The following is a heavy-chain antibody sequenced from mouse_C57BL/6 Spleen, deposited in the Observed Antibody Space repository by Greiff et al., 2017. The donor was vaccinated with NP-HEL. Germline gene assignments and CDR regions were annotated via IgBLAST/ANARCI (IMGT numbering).Heavy chain of an antibody. CDR2: INPSNGGT. J-gene: IGHJ2*01. Sequence: VQLQQPGTELVKPGASVKLSCKASGYTFTSYWMHWVKQRPGHGLEWIGNINPSNGGTNYNEKFKSKATLTVDKSSSTAYMQLSSLTSEDSAVYYCARFVGLRQDYFDYWGQGTTLTVSS. D-gene: IGHD2-4*01. CDR3: ARFVGLRQDYFDY. V-gene: IGHV1-53*01. CDR1: GYTFTSYW.